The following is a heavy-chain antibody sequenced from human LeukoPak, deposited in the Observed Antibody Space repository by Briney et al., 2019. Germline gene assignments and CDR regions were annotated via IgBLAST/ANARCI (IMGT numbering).Heavy chain of an antibody. CDR2: ISTTSSTI. Sequence: GGSLRLSCAASGFTFSSNSMNWVRQAPGKGLEWVSYISTTSSTIYYADSVKGRFTISRDNAKNSLYLQMNSLRAEDTAVYYCAKAPHTNVVVGPPAIWGQGTMVTVSS. V-gene: IGHV3-48*01. CDR3: AKAPHTNVVVGPPAI. CDR1: GFTFSSNS. J-gene: IGHJ3*02. D-gene: IGHD2-21*01.